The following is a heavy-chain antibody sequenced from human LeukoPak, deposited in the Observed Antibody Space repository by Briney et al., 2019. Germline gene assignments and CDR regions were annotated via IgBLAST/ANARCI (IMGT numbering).Heavy chain of an antibody. J-gene: IGHJ4*02. CDR2: ISGSGGST. CDR3: AKDQLLIAAAGYFDY. Sequence: PGGSLRLSCAASGFTFSSYAMSWVRQAPGKALKWVSAISGSGGSTYYADSVKGRFTISRDNSKNTLYLQMNSLRAEDTAVYYCAKDQLLIAAAGYFDYWGQGTLVTVSS. V-gene: IGHV3-23*01. D-gene: IGHD6-13*01. CDR1: GFTFSSYA.